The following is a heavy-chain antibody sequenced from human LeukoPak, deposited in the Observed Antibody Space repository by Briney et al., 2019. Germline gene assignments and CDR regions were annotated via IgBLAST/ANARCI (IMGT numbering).Heavy chain of an antibody. CDR1: GYTFTSYD. Sequence: ASVKVPCKASGYTFTSYDINWVRQATGQGLEWMGWMNPNSGNTGYAQKFQGRVTMTRNTSITTAYMELSSLRSDDTAIYYCARRTYYYGMDVWGQGTMVTVSS. CDR3: ARRTYYYGMDV. V-gene: IGHV1-8*01. D-gene: IGHD1-14*01. CDR2: MNPNSGNT. J-gene: IGHJ6*02.